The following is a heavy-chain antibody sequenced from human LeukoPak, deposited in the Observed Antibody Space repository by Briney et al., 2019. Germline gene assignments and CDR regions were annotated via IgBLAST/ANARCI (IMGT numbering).Heavy chain of an antibody. CDR2: IYYSGST. CDR1: GGSISSYY. D-gene: IGHD3-22*01. J-gene: IGHJ5*02. Sequence: PSETLSLTCTVSGGSISSYYWSWIRQPPGKGLEWLGHIYYSGSTNYNPSLKSRVTISIDTSKNQFSLRLSSVTAADTAVYYCARDQYYYDSSGYYFGWFDPWGQGTLVTVSS. CDR3: ARDQYYYDSSGYYFGWFDP. V-gene: IGHV4-59*01.